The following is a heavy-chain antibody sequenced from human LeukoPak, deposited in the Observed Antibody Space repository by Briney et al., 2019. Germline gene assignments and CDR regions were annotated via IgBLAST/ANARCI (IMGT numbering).Heavy chain of an antibody. CDR3: ARGLGGDQGYFDL. J-gene: IGHJ2*01. CDR1: GFIFDDYA. D-gene: IGHD3-10*01. V-gene: IGHV3-9*01. Sequence: GGSLRLSCAASGFIFDDYAMHWVRQAPGKGLEWVSGISWNSGSLAYADSVKGRFTISRDNAKNSQYLQMNSLRTEDTALYYCARGLGGDQGYFDLWGRGTLATVSS. CDR2: ISWNSGSL.